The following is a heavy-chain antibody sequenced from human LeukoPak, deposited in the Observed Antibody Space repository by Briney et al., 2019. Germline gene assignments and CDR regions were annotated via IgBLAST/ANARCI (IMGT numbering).Heavy chain of an antibody. J-gene: IGHJ6*02. CDR2: INHSGST. CDR1: GGSGRSGSYY. Sequence: PSETLSLTCTVSGGSGRSGSYYWSWIRQPPGKGLEWIGEINHSGSTNYNPSLKSRVTISVDTSKNQFSLKLSSVTAADTAVYYCARVSGGSTYYYYYGMDVWGQGTTVTVSS. D-gene: IGHD2-15*01. CDR3: ARVSGGSTYYYYYGMDV. V-gene: IGHV4-39*07.